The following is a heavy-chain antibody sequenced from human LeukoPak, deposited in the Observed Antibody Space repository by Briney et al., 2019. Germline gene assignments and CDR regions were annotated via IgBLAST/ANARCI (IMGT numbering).Heavy chain of an antibody. CDR1: GYSFTSYW. D-gene: IGHD6-13*01. J-gene: IGHJ4*02. V-gene: IGHV5-10-1*01. CDR3: ARLPTTKGAAAGTGY. CDR2: IDPSDSYT. Sequence: GESLKISCKGSGYSFTSYWISWVRQMPGKGLEWMGRIDPSDSYTNYSPSFQGHVTISADKSISTAYLQWSSLKASDTAMYYCARLPTTKGAAAGTGYWGQGTLVTVSS.